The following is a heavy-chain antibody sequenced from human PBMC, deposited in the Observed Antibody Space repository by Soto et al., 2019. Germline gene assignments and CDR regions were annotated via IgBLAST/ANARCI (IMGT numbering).Heavy chain of an antibody. J-gene: IGHJ6*02. CDR3: ARDSFPTTTKGLGVYLYYGVDV. V-gene: IGHV3-30-3*01. CDR2: ISYDGSNK. D-gene: IGHD3-3*01. Sequence: QVPLVESGGGVVQSGRSLRLSCAASGFSLSSYAMHWVRQAPGKGLEWVAVISYDGSNKYYADSVKGRFTISRDNSKNTLFLQMNSLRAEDTAVFYCARDSFPTTTKGLGVYLYYGVDVWGQGTTVTVSS. CDR1: GFSLSSYA.